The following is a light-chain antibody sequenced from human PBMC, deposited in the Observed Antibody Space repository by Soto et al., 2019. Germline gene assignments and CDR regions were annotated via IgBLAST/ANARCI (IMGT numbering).Light chain of an antibody. CDR1: SSDVGGYNY. CDR2: DVS. CDR3: CSYAGSYTWV. V-gene: IGLV2-11*01. Sequence: QSVLTQPRSVSGSPGQSVIISCTGTSSDVGGYNYVSWYQQHPGKAPKLIIYDVSQRPSGVPDRFSGSKSAKTASLTISGLQAEDEADYYCCSYAGSYTWVFGGVTKLTVL. J-gene: IGLJ3*02.